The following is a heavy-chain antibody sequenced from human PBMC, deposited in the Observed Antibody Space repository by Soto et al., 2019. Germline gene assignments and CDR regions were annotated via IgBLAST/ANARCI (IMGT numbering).Heavy chain of an antibody. V-gene: IGHV3-23*01. Sequence: VPLLESGGGLVQPGGALRLSCVASGFAFISNSMTWARQAPGKGLEWVGGISRGGDITFYRDSVKGRFTISRDISKNTLFLQMTSLRVEDTATYFCSKWSGFGDAWGQGTLVTVSS. J-gene: IGHJ5*02. CDR2: ISRGGDIT. CDR1: GFAFISNS. D-gene: IGHD2-15*01. CDR3: SKWSGFGDA.